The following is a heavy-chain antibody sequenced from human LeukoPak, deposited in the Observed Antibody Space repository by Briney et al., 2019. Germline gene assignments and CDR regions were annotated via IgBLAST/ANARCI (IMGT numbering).Heavy chain of an antibody. CDR1: GFTFSDYY. CDR3: ARTHFRCSTTKCYSPSYYYMDV. V-gene: IGHV3-11*01. D-gene: IGHD2-2*02. J-gene: IGHJ6*03. CDR2: ISSSGTTI. Sequence: PGGSLRLSCAASGFTFSDYYMSWIRQAPGKGLEWLSYISSSGTTIYYADSVKGRFTFSRDNAENSLYLQMDSLRAEDTAVYYCARTHFRCSTTKCYSPSYYYMDVWGKGTKVTAS.